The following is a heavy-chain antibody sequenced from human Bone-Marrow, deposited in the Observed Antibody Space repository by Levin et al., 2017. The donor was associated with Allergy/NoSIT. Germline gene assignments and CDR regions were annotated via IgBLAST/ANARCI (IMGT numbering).Heavy chain of an antibody. V-gene: IGHV1-69*01. CDR3: ARNRQWLRGPDAFDI. J-gene: IGHJ3*02. D-gene: IGHD6-19*01. Sequence: KISCKASGGTFSSYAISWVRQAPGQGLEWMGGIIPIFGTANYAQKFQGRVTITADESTSTAYMELSSLRSEDTAVYYCARNRQWLRGPDAFDIWGQGTMVTVSS. CDR1: GGTFSSYA. CDR2: IIPIFGTA.